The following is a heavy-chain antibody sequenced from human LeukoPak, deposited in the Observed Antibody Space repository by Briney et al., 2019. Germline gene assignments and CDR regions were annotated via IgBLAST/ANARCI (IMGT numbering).Heavy chain of an antibody. CDR2: IKQDGSET. Sequence: GGSLRLSCTVSGFTFGDYAMNWVRQAPGKGLEWVANIKQDGSETTYADSVRGRFTIFRDNAKDSVYLQMNSLRAEDSATYYCVREGFYFFDFWGQGTLVTVSS. J-gene: IGHJ4*01. CDR3: VREGFYFFDF. CDR1: GFTFGDYA. V-gene: IGHV3-7*01.